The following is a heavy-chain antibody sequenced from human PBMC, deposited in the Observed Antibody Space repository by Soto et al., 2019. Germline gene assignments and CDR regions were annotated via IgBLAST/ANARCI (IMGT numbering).Heavy chain of an antibody. Sequence: GYCGRWIRQPPGKGLEWIGEINHSGSTNYNPSLKSRVTISVDTSKNQFSLKLSSVTAADTAVYYCARELPYGVIFDYWGQGTLVTVSS. V-gene: IGHV4-34*01. CDR3: ARELPYGVIFDY. CDR2: INHSGST. CDR1: GYC. D-gene: IGHD4-17*01. J-gene: IGHJ4*02.